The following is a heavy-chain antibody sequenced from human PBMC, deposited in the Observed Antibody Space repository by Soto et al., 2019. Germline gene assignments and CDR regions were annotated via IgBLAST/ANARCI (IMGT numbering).Heavy chain of an antibody. D-gene: IGHD6-6*01. CDR2: IFHSGTT. CDR1: GASIISSY. Sequence: SETLSLTCTVSGASIISSYWSWIRQPPGKGLEWIGYIFHSGTTNYNPSLKSRVTISVDTSKNQFSLNLSSLTTADTAVYFCARGGNRCSSTSSGVGGFDYWGQGTLVTVSS. CDR3: ARGGNRCSSTSSGVGGFDY. V-gene: IGHV4-59*01. J-gene: IGHJ4*02.